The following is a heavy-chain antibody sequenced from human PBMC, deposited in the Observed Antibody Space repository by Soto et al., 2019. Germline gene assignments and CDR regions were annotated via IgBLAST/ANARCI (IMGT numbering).Heavy chain of an antibody. D-gene: IGHD6-6*01. J-gene: IGHJ4*02. CDR1: GYSFTSYW. CDR3: ARWYTGSSEDLGY. Sequence: EVQLVQSGAEVKKPGESLRISCKGSGYSFTSYWISWVRQMPGKGLEWMGKIDPSDSYTNYSPSFQGHVTISADKSITTAYLQWSSLKASDTAMYYCARWYTGSSEDLGYWGQGTLVTVSS. CDR2: IDPSDSYT. V-gene: IGHV5-10-1*03.